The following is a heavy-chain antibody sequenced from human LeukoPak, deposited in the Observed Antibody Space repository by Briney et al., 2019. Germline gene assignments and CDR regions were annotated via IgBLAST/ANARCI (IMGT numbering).Heavy chain of an antibody. J-gene: IGHJ4*02. Sequence: GASVKVSCKASGGTFSSYAISWVRQAPGQGPEWMGGIIPIFGTANYAQKFQGRVTITADKSTSTAYMELSSLRSEDTAVYYCARGESYDILTGYYSWGQGTLVTVSS. CDR3: ARGESYDILTGYYS. CDR1: GGTFSSYA. CDR2: IIPIFGTA. D-gene: IGHD3-9*01. V-gene: IGHV1-69*06.